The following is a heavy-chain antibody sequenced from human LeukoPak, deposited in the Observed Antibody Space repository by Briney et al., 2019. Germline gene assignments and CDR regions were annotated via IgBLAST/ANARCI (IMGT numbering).Heavy chain of an antibody. V-gene: IGHV4-59*01. CDR1: GGSISSYY. J-gene: IGHJ4*02. Sequence: SETLSLTCTVSGGSISSYYWSWIRQPPGKGLEWIGYIHYSGSTNYNPSLKSRVTISVDTSKSQFSLKLSSVTAADTAVYYCARGDSSGYWYFDYWGQGTLVTVSS. D-gene: IGHD3-22*01. CDR3: ARGDSSGYWYFDY. CDR2: IHYSGST.